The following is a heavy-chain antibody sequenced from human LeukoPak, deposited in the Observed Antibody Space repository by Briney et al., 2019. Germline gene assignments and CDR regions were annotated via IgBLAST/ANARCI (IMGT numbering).Heavy chain of an antibody. CDR2: ISAYNGNT. D-gene: IGHD3-22*01. CDR3: ASTGKYYYDRDAFDI. V-gene: IGHV1-18*01. Sequence: GASVKVSCKASGYTFTSYGISWVRQAPGQGLEWMGWISAYNGNTNYAQKLQGRVTMTTDTSTSTAYMELRSLRSDDTAVYYCASTGKYYYDRDAFDIWGQGTMVTVSS. J-gene: IGHJ3*02. CDR1: GYTFTSYG.